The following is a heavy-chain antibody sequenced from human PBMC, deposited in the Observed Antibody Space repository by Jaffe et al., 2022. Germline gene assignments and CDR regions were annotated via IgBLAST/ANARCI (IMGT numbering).Heavy chain of an antibody. J-gene: IGHJ4*02. V-gene: IGHV3-64*01. Sequence: EVQLVESGGGLVQPGGSLRLSCAASGFTFSSYAMHWVRQAPGKGLEYVSAISSNGGSTYYANSVKGRFTISRDNSKNTLYLQMGSLRAEDMAVYYCAREPSLTPGGDNILTGYSAFFDYWGQGTLVTVSS. D-gene: IGHD3-9*01. CDR2: ISSNGGST. CDR1: GFTFSSYA. CDR3: AREPSLTPGGDNILTGYSAFFDY.